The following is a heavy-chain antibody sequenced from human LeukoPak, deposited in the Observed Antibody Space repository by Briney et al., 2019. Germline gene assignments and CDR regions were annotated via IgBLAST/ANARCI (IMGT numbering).Heavy chain of an antibody. J-gene: IGHJ6*02. V-gene: IGHV1-69*13. CDR1: GGTFSSYV. Sequence: SVKVSCKASGGTFSSYVISWVRQAPGQGLEWMGGIIPIFGTANYAQKFRGRVTITADEFTSTAYMELSSLRSDDTAVYYCARIIDCSSTSCPLGTDVWGQGTTVTVSS. CDR2: IIPIFGTA. D-gene: IGHD2-2*01. CDR3: ARIIDCSSTSCPLGTDV.